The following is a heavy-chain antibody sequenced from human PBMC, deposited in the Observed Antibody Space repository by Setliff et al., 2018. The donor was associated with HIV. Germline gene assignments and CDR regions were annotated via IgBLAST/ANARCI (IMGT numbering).Heavy chain of an antibody. D-gene: IGHD3-3*01. V-gene: IGHV4-39*07. CDR3: ARGGGFWSGQLDY. CDR1: GGSISSSSCY. J-gene: IGHJ4*02. CDR2: IYYSGIS. Sequence: PSETLSLTCTVSGGSISSSSCYWGWIRQPPGKGLEWIGSIYYSGISNFNPSLKSRVTMPIDTPKNQFSLKLSSVTAADTAVYFCARGGGFWSGQLDYWGQGTLVTVSS.